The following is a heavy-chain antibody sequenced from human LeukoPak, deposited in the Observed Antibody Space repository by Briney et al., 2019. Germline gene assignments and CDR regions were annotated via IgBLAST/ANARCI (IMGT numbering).Heavy chain of an antibody. Sequence: SQTLSLTCAISGDSVSSNSAAWNWIRQSPSRGLEWLGRPYYRSKWYNDYAVSVKSRITINPDTSKNQFSLQLNSVTPEDTAVYYCARDTFLGVTQRHDAFDIWGQGTMVTVSS. CDR1: GDSVSSNSAA. V-gene: IGHV6-1*01. D-gene: IGHD2-21*02. CDR3: ARDTFLGVTQRHDAFDI. CDR2: PYYRSKWYN. J-gene: IGHJ3*02.